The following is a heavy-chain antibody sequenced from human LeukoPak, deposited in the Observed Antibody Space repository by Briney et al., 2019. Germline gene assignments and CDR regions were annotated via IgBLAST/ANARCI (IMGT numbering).Heavy chain of an antibody. CDR3: ARRRMIRGVIIFDY. Sequence: SETLSLTCSVSGGSVSSGTYYETWIRQPPGKGLEWIGHVYFSGTSSYNPSLKSRVTISADTSKNQFSLKLISVTAANTAVYFCARRRMIRGVIIFDYWGPGALVTVSS. V-gene: IGHV4-61*01. D-gene: IGHD3-10*01. CDR1: GGSVSSGTYY. CDR2: VYFSGTS. J-gene: IGHJ4*02.